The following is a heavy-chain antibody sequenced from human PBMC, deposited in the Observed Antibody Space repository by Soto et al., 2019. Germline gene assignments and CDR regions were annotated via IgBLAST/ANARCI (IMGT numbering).Heavy chain of an antibody. J-gene: IGHJ6*02. V-gene: IGHV1-2*02. CDR3: ARVPSLMVYASPTNYGMDV. CDR1: GYTFTGYY. D-gene: IGHD2-8*01. CDR2: INPNSGGT. Sequence: RASVKVSCKASGYTFTGYYMHWVRQAPGQGLEWMGWINPNSGGTNYAQKFQGRVTMTRDTSISTAYMELSRLRSDDTAVYYCARVPSLMVYASPTNYGMDVWGQGTTVTVSS.